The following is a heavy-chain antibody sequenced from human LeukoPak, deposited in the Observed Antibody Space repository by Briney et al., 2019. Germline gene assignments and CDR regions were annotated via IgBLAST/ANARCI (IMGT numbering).Heavy chain of an antibody. CDR2: ISSSSSYI. CDR3: ARDRGDSYGSTTYYFDY. V-gene: IGHV3-21*01. J-gene: IGHJ4*02. D-gene: IGHD5-18*01. CDR1: GFTFSSYS. Sequence: PGGSRRLSCAASGFTFSSYSMNWVRQAPGKGLEWVSSISSSSSYIYYADSVKGRFTISRDNAKNSLYLQMNSLRAEDTAVYYCARDRGDSYGSTTYYFDYWGQGTLVTVSS.